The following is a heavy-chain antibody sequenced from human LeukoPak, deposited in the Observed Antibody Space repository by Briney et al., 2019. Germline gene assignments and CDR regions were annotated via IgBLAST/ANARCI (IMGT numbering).Heavy chain of an antibody. J-gene: IGHJ5*02. Sequence: GASVKVSCKASGYTFTNFGISWVRQAPGQGLEWMGWITPYNGNTNYAQTLQGRVTMTRDTSISTAYMELSRLRSDDTAVYYCARDQAPRMITFGGPRRWFDPWGQGTLVTVSS. D-gene: IGHD3-16*01. CDR2: ITPYNGNT. CDR1: GYTFTNFG. V-gene: IGHV1-18*01. CDR3: ARDQAPRMITFGGPRRWFDP.